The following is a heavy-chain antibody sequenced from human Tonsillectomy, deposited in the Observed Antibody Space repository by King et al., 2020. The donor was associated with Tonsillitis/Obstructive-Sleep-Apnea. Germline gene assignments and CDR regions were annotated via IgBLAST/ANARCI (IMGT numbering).Heavy chain of an antibody. CDR2: SYYSGST. V-gene: IGHV4-39*01. CDR1: GGSISSSSYY. CDR3: VCIVVPAARSYFDY. D-gene: IGHD2-2*01. J-gene: IGHJ4*01. Sequence: QLQESGPGLVKPSETLSLTCTVSGGSISSSSYYWGWIRQPPGKGVEWIGSSYYSGSTYSNPSLKSRVTISVDTSKNQFSLKLSSVTAADTSVYYCVCIVVPAARSYFDYWGQATLLTVSS.